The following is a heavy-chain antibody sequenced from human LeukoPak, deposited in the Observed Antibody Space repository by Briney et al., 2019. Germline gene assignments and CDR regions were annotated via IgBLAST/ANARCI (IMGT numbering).Heavy chain of an antibody. D-gene: IGHD3-10*01. V-gene: IGHV3-7*01. CDR1: GFTFSSYW. J-gene: IGHJ4*02. CDR2: IKQDGSEK. Sequence: GGSLRLSCAASGFTFSSYWMSWVRQAPGKGLEWVANIKQDGSEKYYVDSVKGRFTISRDNAKNSLYLQMNSLRAEDTAVYYCAREWRYYGSGSQINQLGYWGQGTLVTVSS. CDR3: AREWRYYGSGSQINQLGY.